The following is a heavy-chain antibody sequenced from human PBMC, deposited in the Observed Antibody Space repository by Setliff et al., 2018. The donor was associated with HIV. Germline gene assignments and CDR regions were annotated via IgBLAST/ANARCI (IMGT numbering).Heavy chain of an antibody. D-gene: IGHD3-10*01. CDR1: GPSFTGYY. V-gene: IGHV4-34*01. CDR2: INHSGVT. J-gene: IGHJ4*02. CDR3: AAKPMIRGRPFAF. Sequence: SETLSLTCAVYGPSFTGYYWNWIRQLPGKAFEWIGEINHSGVTYYNPSFKSRVNITLDLSKNQFSLRLTGLSGADTATYFCAAKPMIRGRPFAFWGQPTLVTVSS.